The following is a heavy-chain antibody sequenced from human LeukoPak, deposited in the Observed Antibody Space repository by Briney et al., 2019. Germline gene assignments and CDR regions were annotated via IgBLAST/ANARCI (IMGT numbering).Heavy chain of an antibody. Sequence: ASVKVSCKASGYTFTSYYMHWVRQAPGQGLEWMGIIKPSGDSASYTQRFQGRVTMTRDTSTSTVYMELSSLRSEDTAVYYCARDSGGYYDSSGLDYWGQGTLVTVSS. D-gene: IGHD3-22*01. CDR1: GYTFTSYY. CDR3: ARDSGGYYDSSGLDY. CDR2: IKPSGDSA. V-gene: IGHV1-46*01. J-gene: IGHJ4*02.